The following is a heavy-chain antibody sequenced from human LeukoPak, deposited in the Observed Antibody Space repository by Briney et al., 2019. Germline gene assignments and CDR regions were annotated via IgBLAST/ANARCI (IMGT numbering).Heavy chain of an antibody. D-gene: IGHD4-23*01. CDR2: IIPIFGTE. CDR3: ARTTVAPNYYYYYMDV. V-gene: IGHV1-69*13. J-gene: IGHJ6*03. Sequence: SVKVSCKASGGTFSSYAISWVRQAPGQGLEWMGGIIPIFGTENYAQKFQGRVTITADESTSTAYMELSSLRSEDTAVYYCARTTVAPNYYYYYMDVWGKGTTVTVSS. CDR1: GGTFSSYA.